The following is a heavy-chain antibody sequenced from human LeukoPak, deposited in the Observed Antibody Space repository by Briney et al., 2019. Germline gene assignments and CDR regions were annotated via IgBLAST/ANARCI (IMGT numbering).Heavy chain of an antibody. CDR1: GGSISSGGYY. D-gene: IGHD5-12*01. CDR3: ARGYSGNDYPDY. J-gene: IGHJ4*02. Sequence: SETLSLTCTVSGGSISSGGYYWSWIRQHPGKGLEWIGYIYYSGSTYYNPSLKSRATISVDTSKNQFSLKLSSVTAADTAVYYCARGYSGNDYPDYWGQGTLVTVSS. V-gene: IGHV4-31*03. CDR2: IYYSGST.